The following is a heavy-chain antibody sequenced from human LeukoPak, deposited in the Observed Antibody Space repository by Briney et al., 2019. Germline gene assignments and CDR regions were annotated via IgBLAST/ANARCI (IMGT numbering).Heavy chain of an antibody. J-gene: IGHJ4*02. CDR3: ARDASCYYDGSGYYLGC. D-gene: IGHD3-22*01. CDR2: IHTSGST. CDR1: GGSISSCS. V-gene: IGHV4-4*07. Sequence: SETLSLTCIVSGGSISSCSWNWIRQPAGKGLEWIGRIHTSGSTNYNPSLKSRVTMSVDTSKNQFSLKLSSVTAADTAVYYCARDASCYYDGSGYYLGCWGQGTLVTVSS.